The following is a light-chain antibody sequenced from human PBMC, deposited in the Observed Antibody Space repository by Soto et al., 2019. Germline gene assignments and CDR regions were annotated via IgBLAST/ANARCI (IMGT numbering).Light chain of an antibody. V-gene: IGKV1-5*03. Sequence: DIQMTQSPSTLSASVGDRVTITCRASQSISSWLAWYQQKPGKAPKLLIYKASSLEGGVPSRFSGSESGTEFTLTISTLQPDDFATYYCQQYNSYPLTFGGGTKVEIK. CDR1: QSISSW. CDR2: KAS. J-gene: IGKJ4*01. CDR3: QQYNSYPLT.